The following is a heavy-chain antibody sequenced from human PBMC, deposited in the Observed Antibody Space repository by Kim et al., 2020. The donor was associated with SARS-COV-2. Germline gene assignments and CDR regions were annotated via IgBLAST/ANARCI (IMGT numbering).Heavy chain of an antibody. J-gene: IGHJ6*02. Sequence: ASVKVSCKASGYTFTSYGISWVRQAPGQGLEWMGWISAYNGNTNYAQKLQGRVTMTTDTSTSTAYMELRSLRSDDTAVYYCARAITLEGVAITINYYGMDVWGQGTTVTVSS. CDR2: ISAYNGNT. V-gene: IGHV1-18*04. CDR1: GYTFTSYG. CDR3: ARAITLEGVAITINYYGMDV. D-gene: IGHD2-15*01.